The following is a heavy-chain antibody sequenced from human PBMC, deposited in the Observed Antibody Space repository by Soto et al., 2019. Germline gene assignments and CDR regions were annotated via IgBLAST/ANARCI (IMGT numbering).Heavy chain of an antibody. V-gene: IGHV2-5*02. J-gene: IGHJ4*02. CDR3: ANRVLRTVFGLVTTTAIYFDF. D-gene: IGHD3-3*01. CDR1: GFSLTTSGVG. Sequence: QITLNESGPTVVRPTETLTLTCRFSGFSLTTSGVGVGWIRQSPGKAPEWLALIYWDDDKRYSASLKSRLTITKDTSKNQVVLKVSDLDPTYTATYYCANRVLRTVFGLVTTTAIYFDFWGQGTPVAVSS. CDR2: IYWDDDK.